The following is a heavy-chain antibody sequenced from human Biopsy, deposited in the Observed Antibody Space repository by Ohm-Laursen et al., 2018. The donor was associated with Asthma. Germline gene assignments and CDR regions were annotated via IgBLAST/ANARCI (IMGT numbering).Heavy chain of an antibody. J-gene: IGHJ4*02. CDR2: ISYDGSSI. D-gene: IGHD6-19*01. V-gene: IGHV3-30*03. CDR1: GFTVSTNG. CDR3: AREGVAGTHIED. Sequence: SLRLSCAASGFTVSTNGMSWVRQPPGKGLEWVAVISYDGSSIYYADSVKGRFTISRDNSKNTLSLQMNSLTAEDTAVYYCAREGVAGTHIEDWGQETLVTVSS.